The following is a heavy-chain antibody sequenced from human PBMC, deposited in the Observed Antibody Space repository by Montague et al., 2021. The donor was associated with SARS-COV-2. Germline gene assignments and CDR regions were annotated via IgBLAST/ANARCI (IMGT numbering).Heavy chain of an antibody. J-gene: IGHJ5*02. CDR2: SSYSDST. D-gene: IGHD5/OR15-5a*01. CDR3: AGGMGHVLVSVTGSNWFDP. V-gene: IGHV4-39*02. CDR1: GASISTSTDH. Sequence: SETLSLTCSVSGASISTSTDHWAWIRQSPGKGLEWVGSSSYSDSTHYNPSLRSRVTISVDSSKNQFSLKLNSVTAADTAIYYCAGGMGHVLVSVTGSNWFDPWGQGTLVTVSS.